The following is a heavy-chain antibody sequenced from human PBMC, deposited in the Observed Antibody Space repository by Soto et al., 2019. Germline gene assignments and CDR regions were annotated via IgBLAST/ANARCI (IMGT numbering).Heavy chain of an antibody. J-gene: IGHJ6*02. CDR1: GYTFTSYG. CDR3: AREPLKWLTGYYYYGMDV. V-gene: IGHV1-18*04. D-gene: IGHD3-22*01. Sequence: QVQLVQSGAEVKKPGASVKVSCKASGYTFTSYGISWVRQAPGQGLEWMGWISAYNGNTNYAQKLQGRVNMTTDTSTSTAYRELRSLRADDTAVYYCAREPLKWLTGYYYYGMDVWGQGTTVTVAS. CDR2: ISAYNGNT.